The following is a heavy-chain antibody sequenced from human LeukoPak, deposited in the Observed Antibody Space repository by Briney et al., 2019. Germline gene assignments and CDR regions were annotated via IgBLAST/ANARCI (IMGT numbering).Heavy chain of an antibody. D-gene: IGHD3-22*01. CDR2: ISTSGST. J-gene: IGHJ6*03. CDR3: ARAAGINDSSGPYYYYYYYMDV. Sequence: SETLSLTCTVSGGSISSYYWSWIRQPPGKGLEWIGYISTSGSTKYNPSLKSRVTISVDTSKNQFSLKLSSVTAADTAVYYCARAAGINDSSGPYYYYYYYMDVWGKGTTVTVSS. V-gene: IGHV4-59*01. CDR1: GGSISSYY.